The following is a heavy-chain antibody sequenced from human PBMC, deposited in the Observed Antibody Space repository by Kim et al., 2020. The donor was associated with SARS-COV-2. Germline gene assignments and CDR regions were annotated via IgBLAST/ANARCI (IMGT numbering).Heavy chain of an antibody. D-gene: IGHD3-9*01. CDR2: YKSGST. CDR3: ARAGYYDILWDY. J-gene: IGHJ4*02. Sequence: YKSGSTYYNPSLKSRVTISVDTSKNQFSLKLSSVTAADTAVYYCARAGYYDILWDYWGQGTLV. V-gene: IGHV4-31*02.